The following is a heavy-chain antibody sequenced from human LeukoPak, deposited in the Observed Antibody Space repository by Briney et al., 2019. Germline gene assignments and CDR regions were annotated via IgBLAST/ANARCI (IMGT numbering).Heavy chain of an antibody. CDR3: ARRDYYGSGSYWGAFDY. CDR1: EYSFTTYW. Sequence: GESLKISCKGSEYSFTTYWIGWVREMPGKGLEWMGVVYPGDSDSDTKYSPSFQGQVTISADKSISTAYLQWSSLKASDTAIYYCARRDYYGSGSYWGAFDYWGQGTLVTVSS. V-gene: IGHV5-51*01. D-gene: IGHD3-10*01. J-gene: IGHJ4*02. CDR2: VYPGDSDSDT.